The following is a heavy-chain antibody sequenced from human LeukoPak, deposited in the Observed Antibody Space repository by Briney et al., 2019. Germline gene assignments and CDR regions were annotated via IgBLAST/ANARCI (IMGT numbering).Heavy chain of an antibody. D-gene: IGHD6-13*01. CDR1: GFTFISYN. J-gene: IGHJ4*02. CDR2: ISSSGRTI. Sequence: GGSLRLSCAASGFTFISYNMNWVRQAPGKGLEWVSYISSSGRTIYYADSVKGRFTISRDSARNSLDLQMNSLRVEDTAVYYCARRAIAEGFDYWGQGTLVTVSS. V-gene: IGHV3-48*04. CDR3: ARRAIAEGFDY.